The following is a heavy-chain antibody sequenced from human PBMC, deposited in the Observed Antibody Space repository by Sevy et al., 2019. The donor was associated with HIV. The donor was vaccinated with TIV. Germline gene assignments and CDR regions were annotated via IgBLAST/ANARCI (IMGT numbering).Heavy chain of an antibody. V-gene: IGHV3-7*01. J-gene: IGHJ4*02. D-gene: IGHD6-13*01. CDR2: IKQAGSKT. CDR3: AREIDAAGSY. Sequence: GGSLRLSCAASGFTFSSYWMTWVRQAPGKGLEWVANIKQAGSKTYYVDSVKGRFTISRDNAKNSVYLEMNSLRAEDTAVYYCAREIDAAGSYWGQGTLVTVSS. CDR1: GFTFSSYW.